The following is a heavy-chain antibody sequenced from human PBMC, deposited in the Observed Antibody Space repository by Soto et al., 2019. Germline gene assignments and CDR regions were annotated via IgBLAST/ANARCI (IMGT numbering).Heavy chain of an antibody. V-gene: IGHV4-4*07. CDR3: AKGANYYFDS. CDR1: GATISNFY. J-gene: IGHJ4*02. CDR2: LYTRGTT. Sequence: PSETLSLTCSVSGATISNFYWSLIRQSAGKGLEWIGRLYTRGTTDYNPSLKSRVTMSIDTSKNRVSLSLTSVTAADTAVYYCAKGANYYFDSWCQGIFVAVSS.